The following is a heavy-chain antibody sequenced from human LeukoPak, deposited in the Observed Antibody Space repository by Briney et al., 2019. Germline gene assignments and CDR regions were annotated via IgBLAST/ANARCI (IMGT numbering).Heavy chain of an antibody. V-gene: IGHV3-21*01. CDR1: RFTFSSYA. D-gene: IGHD1-26*01. CDR3: ARAYSGRYGLGYYYMDV. J-gene: IGHJ6*03. Sequence: PGGSLRLSCAASRFTFSSYAMSWVRHAPGKGLEWVSSISTSSSYIYYADSVKGRFTISRDNAKNSLYLQMNSLRAENTAVYYCARAYSGRYGLGYYYMDVWGKGTTVTISS. CDR2: ISTSSSYI.